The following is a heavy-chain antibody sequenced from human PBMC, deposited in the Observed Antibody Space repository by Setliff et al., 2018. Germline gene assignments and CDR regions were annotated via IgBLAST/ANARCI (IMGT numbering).Heavy chain of an antibody. Sequence: SETLSLTCSVSGGSISSYYWSWIRQPPGKGLEWIGYIDTSGSTNYNPSLKSRVTISVDTSKNQFSLKLSSVTAADTAVYYCARDRGSGWYVVPHFDYWGQGTLVTVSS. CDR3: ARDRGSGWYVVPHFDY. D-gene: IGHD6-19*01. J-gene: IGHJ4*02. CDR1: GGSISSYY. V-gene: IGHV4-4*08. CDR2: IDTSGST.